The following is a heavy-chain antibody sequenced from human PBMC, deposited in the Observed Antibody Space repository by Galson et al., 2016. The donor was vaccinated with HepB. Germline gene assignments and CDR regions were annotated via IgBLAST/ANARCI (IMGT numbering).Heavy chain of an antibody. CDR2: ISYDGSNK. J-gene: IGHJ4*02. CDR3: AREPLTSWTFDY. Sequence: SLRLSCAASGVIFSRYAMHWVRQAPGKGLEWVAFISYDGSNKYYADSVKGRFTISRDNSNNTLYLQMNSLRAGDTAVYYCAREPLTSWTFDYWGQGTLVTVAS. CDR1: GVIFSRYA. V-gene: IGHV3-30-3*01. D-gene: IGHD1-1*01.